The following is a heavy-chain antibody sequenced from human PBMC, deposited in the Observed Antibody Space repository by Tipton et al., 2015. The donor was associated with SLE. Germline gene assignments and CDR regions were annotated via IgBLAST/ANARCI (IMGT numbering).Heavy chain of an antibody. D-gene: IGHD6-13*01. V-gene: IGHV3-48*03. Sequence: SLRLSCAASGFTFSNYEMNWVRQAPGKGLEWVSYISSSGSTIYYADSVKGRFTISRDNAKNSLYLQMNSLRAEDTAVYYCAREGIAAAASDYWGQGTLVTVSS. CDR2: ISSSGSTI. CDR1: GFTFSNYE. CDR3: AREGIAAAASDY. J-gene: IGHJ4*02.